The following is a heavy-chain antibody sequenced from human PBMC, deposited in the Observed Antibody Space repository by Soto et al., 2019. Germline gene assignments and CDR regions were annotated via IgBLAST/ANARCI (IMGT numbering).Heavy chain of an antibody. V-gene: IGHV2-5*01. CDR1: GFSLSTSGVG. CDR3: AHSRSNYYDSSGYYYIAPYFDY. J-gene: IGHJ4*02. D-gene: IGHD3-22*01. Sequence: SGPTLVNPTQTLTLTCTFSGFSLSTSGVGVGWIRQPPGKALEWLALIYWNDDKRYSPSLKSRLTITKDTSKNQVVLTMTNMDPVDTATYYCAHSRSNYYDSSGYYYIAPYFDYWGQGTLVTVSS. CDR2: IYWNDDK.